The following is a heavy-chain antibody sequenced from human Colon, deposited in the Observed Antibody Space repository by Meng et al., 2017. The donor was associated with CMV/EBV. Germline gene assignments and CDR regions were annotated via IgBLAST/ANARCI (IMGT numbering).Heavy chain of an antibody. CDR2: VNSDGNNT. CDR1: GFTFNSYC. Sequence: GGSLRLSCGTSGFTFNSYCMHWVRQAPGKGLVWVSRVNSDGNNTSYADSVKGRFTISRDNAKNTLYLQMNSLRAEDTAVYYCASTKYSGSYFEFWGQGTLVTVSS. CDR3: ASTKYSGSYFEF. V-gene: IGHV3-74*01. J-gene: IGHJ4*02. D-gene: IGHD1-26*01.